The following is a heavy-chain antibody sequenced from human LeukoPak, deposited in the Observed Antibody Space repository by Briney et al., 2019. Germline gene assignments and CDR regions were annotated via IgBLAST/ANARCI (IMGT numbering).Heavy chain of an antibody. CDR1: GFNFSDYY. CDR3: ARGGRYYDSGAYYSY. J-gene: IGHJ4*02. Sequence: GGSLRLSCAASGFNFSDYYMSWIRQAPGKGLEWVSDISSGSSYIKYADSVKGRFTISRDNAKNSLSLQMNSLRAEDTAVYYCARGGRYYDSGAYYSYWGQGTLVTVSS. CDR2: ISSGSSYI. D-gene: IGHD3-22*01. V-gene: IGHV3-11*05.